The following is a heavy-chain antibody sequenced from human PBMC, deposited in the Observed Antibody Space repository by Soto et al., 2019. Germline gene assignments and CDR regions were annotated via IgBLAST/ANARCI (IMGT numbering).Heavy chain of an antibody. J-gene: IGHJ6*02. D-gene: IGHD2-15*01. Sequence: PGESLKISCKGSGYSFTSYWIGWVRQMPGKGLEWMGIIYPGDSDTRYSPSFQGQVTISADKSISTAYLQWSSLKASDTAMYYCARGGYCSGGSCYRRTYYYYGMDVWGQGTTVTVSS. V-gene: IGHV5-51*01. CDR2: IYPGDSDT. CDR1: GYSFTSYW. CDR3: ARGGYCSGGSCYRRTYYYYGMDV.